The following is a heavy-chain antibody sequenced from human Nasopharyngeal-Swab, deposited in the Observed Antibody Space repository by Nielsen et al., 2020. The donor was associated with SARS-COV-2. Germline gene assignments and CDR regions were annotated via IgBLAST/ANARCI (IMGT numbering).Heavy chain of an antibody. Sequence: GESLKISCAASGFTFSSYAMSWVRQAPGKGLEWVSAISGSGGSTYYADSVKGRFTISRDNSKNTLYLQMNSLRAEDTAVYYCAKCPYCSSTSCYTCYYYGMDVWGQGTTVTVSS. J-gene: IGHJ6*02. CDR2: ISGSGGST. D-gene: IGHD2-2*02. CDR1: GFTFSSYA. V-gene: IGHV3-23*01. CDR3: AKCPYCSSTSCYTCYYYGMDV.